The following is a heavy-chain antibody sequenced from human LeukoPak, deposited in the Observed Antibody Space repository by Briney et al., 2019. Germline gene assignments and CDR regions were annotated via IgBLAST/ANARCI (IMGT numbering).Heavy chain of an antibody. CDR1: GVSISSYY. CDR2: IYYSGNT. Sequence: PSETLSLTCTVSGVSISSYYWSWIRQPPGKGLEWIGYIYYSGNTNYSPSLKSRVTTSVDTSKNQFSLKLSSVTAADTAVYYYARGGSRDGYNRPLDYWGQGTLVTVSS. J-gene: IGHJ4*02. D-gene: IGHD5-24*01. V-gene: IGHV4-59*01. CDR3: ARGGSRDGYNRPLDY.